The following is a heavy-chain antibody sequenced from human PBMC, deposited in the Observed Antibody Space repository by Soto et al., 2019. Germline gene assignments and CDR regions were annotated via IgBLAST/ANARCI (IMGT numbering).Heavy chain of an antibody. D-gene: IGHD3-16*01. J-gene: IGHJ5*02. CDR2: VKSIADAGTT. Sequence: GGSLRLSCAASGITFSDAWMTWVRQVPGKGLEWVGRVKSIADAGTTTYAAPVKGRFSISRDDSNSTLFLQMNSLKIEDTAVYYCTTGRYTFGLDTWGQGILVTVSS. CDR3: TTGRYTFGLDT. V-gene: IGHV3-15*01. CDR1: GITFSDAW.